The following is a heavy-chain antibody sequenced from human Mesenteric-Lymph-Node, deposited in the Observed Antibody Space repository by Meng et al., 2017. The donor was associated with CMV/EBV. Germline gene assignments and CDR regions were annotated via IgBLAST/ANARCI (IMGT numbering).Heavy chain of an antibody. D-gene: IGHD2-21*01. J-gene: IGHJ6*02. V-gene: IGHV3-23*01. CDR2: ISASGGSK. CDR3: AKGTHIVAMISIRDYYYYGMDV. CDR1: GFTFSSYA. Sequence: GESLKISCAASGFTFSSYAMSWVRQAPGKGLEWVSGISASGGSKSYADSVKGRFTISRDNLKDTLYLQMNSLRADDTAVYYCAKGTHIVAMISIRDYYYYGMDVWGQGTTVTVSS.